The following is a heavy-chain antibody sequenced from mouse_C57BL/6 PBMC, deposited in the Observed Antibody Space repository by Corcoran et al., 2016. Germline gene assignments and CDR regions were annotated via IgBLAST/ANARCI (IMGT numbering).Heavy chain of an antibody. Sequence: EVQLQQSGPELVKPGASVKISCKASGYMFTDYYMNWVKQSHGKSLEWIGDINPNNGGTSYNQKFKGKATLTVDKSSSTAYMELRSLTSEDSAVYYCARNWDVGWGQGTTLTVSS. V-gene: IGHV1-26*01. CDR2: INPNNGGT. CDR1: GYMFTDYY. D-gene: IGHD4-1*01. J-gene: IGHJ2*01. CDR3: ARNWDVG.